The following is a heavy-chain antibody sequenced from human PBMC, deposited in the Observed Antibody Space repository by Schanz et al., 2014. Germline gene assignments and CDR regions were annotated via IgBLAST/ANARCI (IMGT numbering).Heavy chain of an antibody. V-gene: IGHV4-59*02. J-gene: IGHJ6*02. CDR1: GGSVSTYY. CDR2: IHYSGNT. CDR3: ARVGQGAVATGSNTFYYYVMDV. D-gene: IGHD6-13*01. Sequence: QVQLQESGPGLVKSSETLSLTCTVSGGSVSTYYWHWIRQPPGKGLEWIGYIHYSGNTNYNPSLKSPVTISIDASKNQFSLKLTSVTAADTGVYYCARVGQGAVATGSNTFYYYVMDVWGQGTTVTVSS.